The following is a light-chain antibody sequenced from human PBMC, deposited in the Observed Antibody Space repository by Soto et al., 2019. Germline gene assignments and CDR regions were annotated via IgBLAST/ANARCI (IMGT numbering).Light chain of an antibody. J-gene: IGKJ1*01. Sequence: EIVMTQSPATLSMSPGERATLSCRASQSVSSNLAWYQQKPGQAPRHLIYGASTRATGIPARFSGSGSGTEFTLTISSLQSEDFAVYYCQQYNNWPRTFGQGTKVDIK. CDR3: QQYNNWPRT. V-gene: IGKV3-15*01. CDR2: GAS. CDR1: QSVSSN.